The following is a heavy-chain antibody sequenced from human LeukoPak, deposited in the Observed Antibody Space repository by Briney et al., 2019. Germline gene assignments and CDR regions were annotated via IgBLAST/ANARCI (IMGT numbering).Heavy chain of an antibody. V-gene: IGHV4-39*02. Sequence: SQTLSLTCTVSGGSISSSSHCWGWSRPPPGKGLEWIVCFYYSGSTYYNPSLKIQVTISVDTSNNNFSLKLSSVTAADTAVYYCASGWDQFDDWGQGALVTVSS. J-gene: IGHJ4*02. CDR2: FYYSGST. CDR3: ASGWDQFDD. CDR1: GGSISSSSHC. D-gene: IGHD1-26*01.